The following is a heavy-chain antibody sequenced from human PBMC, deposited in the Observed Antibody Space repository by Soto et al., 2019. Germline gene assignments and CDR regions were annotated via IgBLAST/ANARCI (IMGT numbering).Heavy chain of an antibody. CDR1: GFTFSSYA. D-gene: IGHD3-22*01. CDR2: ISGSGVST. Sequence: PGGSLRLXCAASGFTFSSYAMSWVRQAPGKGLEWVSAISGSGVSTYYADSVKGRFTISRDNSKNTLYLQMNSLRAEDTAVYYCAKSPGMYYYDSSGYYHYDYWGQGTLVTVSS. J-gene: IGHJ4*02. CDR3: AKSPGMYYYDSSGYYHYDY. V-gene: IGHV3-23*01.